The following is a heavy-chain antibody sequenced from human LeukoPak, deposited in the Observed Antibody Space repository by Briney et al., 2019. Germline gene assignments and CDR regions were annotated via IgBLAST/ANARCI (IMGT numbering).Heavy chain of an antibody. D-gene: IGHD6-19*01. CDR3: ARDPVGQAVAGDY. Sequence: GGSLRLSCAASGFSFSSYGMNWVRQAPGKGLEWVSSISSSSSYIYYADSVKGRFTISRDNAKNSLYLQMNSLRAEDTAVYYCARDPVGQAVAGDYWGQGTLVTVSS. V-gene: IGHV3-21*01. CDR1: GFSFSSYG. CDR2: ISSSSSYI. J-gene: IGHJ4*02.